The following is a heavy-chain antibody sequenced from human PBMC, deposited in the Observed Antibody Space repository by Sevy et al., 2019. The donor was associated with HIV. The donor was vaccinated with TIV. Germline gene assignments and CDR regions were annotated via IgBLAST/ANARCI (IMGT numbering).Heavy chain of an antibody. D-gene: IGHD3-3*01. V-gene: IGHV1-3*01. J-gene: IGHJ6*02. CDR2: INAGNGNT. CDR3: ARVLLRFMSGMDV. Sequence: ASVKVSCKASGGTFSSYAISWVRQAPGQGLEWMGWINAGNGNTKYSQKFQGRVTITRDTSASTAYMELSSLRSEDTAVYYCARVLLRFMSGMDVWGQGTTVTVSS. CDR1: GGTFSSYA.